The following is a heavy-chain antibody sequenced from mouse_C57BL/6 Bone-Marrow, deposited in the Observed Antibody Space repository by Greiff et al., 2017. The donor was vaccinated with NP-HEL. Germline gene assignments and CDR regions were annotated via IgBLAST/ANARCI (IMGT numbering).Heavy chain of an antibody. D-gene: IGHD1-1*01. CDR2: ISSGSSTI. Sequence: EVQLMESGGGLVKPGGSLKLSCAASGFTFSDYGMHWVRQAPEKGLEWVAYISSGSSTIYYADTVKGRFTISRDNAKNTLFLQMTSLRSEDTAMYYCARFGSSYVGYFDVWGTGTTVTVSS. J-gene: IGHJ1*03. V-gene: IGHV5-17*01. CDR1: GFTFSDYG. CDR3: ARFGSSYVGYFDV.